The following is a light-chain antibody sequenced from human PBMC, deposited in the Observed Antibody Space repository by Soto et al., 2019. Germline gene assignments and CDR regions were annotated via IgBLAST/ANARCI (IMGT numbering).Light chain of an antibody. CDR1: QSVSSSY. CDR3: QQYGSSPPVT. V-gene: IGKV3-20*01. Sequence: EIVLTQSPGTRSLSPGERATLSCRASQSVSSSYLAWYQQKPGQAPRLLIYGASSRATDIPDRFSGSGSGTDFTLTISRLEPEDFAVYYCQQYGSSPPVTFGGGTKVDIK. CDR2: GAS. J-gene: IGKJ4*01.